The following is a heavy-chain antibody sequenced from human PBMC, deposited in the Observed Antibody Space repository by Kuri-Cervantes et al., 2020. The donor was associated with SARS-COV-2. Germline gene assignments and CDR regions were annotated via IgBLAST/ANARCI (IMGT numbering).Heavy chain of an antibody. CDR2: IYSGGTT. CDR1: GGSISEGTTYY. CDR3: ASRPGGRSAYCGATSCWGWFDP. J-gene: IGHJ5*02. V-gene: IGHV4-39*01. D-gene: IGHD2-21*01. Sequence: SETLSLTCTVSGGSISEGTTYYWAWIRQPPGKGLEWIGSIYSGGTTYYDPSLKGRVTISVDTSKNQFSLNLTSVTAADTAVYYCASRPGGRSAYCGATSCWGWFDPWGQRTLVTVSS.